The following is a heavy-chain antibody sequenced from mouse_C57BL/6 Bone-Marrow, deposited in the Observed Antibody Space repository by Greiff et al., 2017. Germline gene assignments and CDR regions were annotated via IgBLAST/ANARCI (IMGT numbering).Heavy chain of an antibody. CDR2: ISYDGSN. V-gene: IGHV3-6*01. Sequence: ESGPGLVKPSQSLSLTCSVTGYSITSGYYWNWIRQFPGNKLEWMGYISYDGSNNYNPSLKNRISITRDTSKNQFFLKLNSVTTEDTATYYCARGNYYGSFWFAYWGQGTLVTVSA. J-gene: IGHJ3*01. D-gene: IGHD1-1*01. CDR3: ARGNYYGSFWFAY. CDR1: GYSITSGYY.